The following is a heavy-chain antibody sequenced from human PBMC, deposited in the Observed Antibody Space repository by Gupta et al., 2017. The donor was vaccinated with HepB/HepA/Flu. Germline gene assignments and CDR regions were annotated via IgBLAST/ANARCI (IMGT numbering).Heavy chain of an antibody. V-gene: IGHV5-51*01. D-gene: IGHD5-12*01. CDR1: GYSFTSYW. Sequence: EVQLVQSGAEVKKPGESLKISCKGSGYSFTSYWIGWVRQMPGKGLEWMGIIYPGDSDTRYSPSFQGQVTISADKSISTAYLQWSSLKASDTAMYYCARYVDIVATIMGSFSTTNYYFDYWGQGTLVTVSS. CDR2: IYPGDSDT. CDR3: ARYVDIVATIMGSFSTTNYYFDY. J-gene: IGHJ4*02.